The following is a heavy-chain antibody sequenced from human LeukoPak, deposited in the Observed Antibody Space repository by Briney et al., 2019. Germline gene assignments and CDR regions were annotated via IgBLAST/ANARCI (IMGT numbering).Heavy chain of an antibody. D-gene: IGHD4-17*01. CDR1: GFTFSSYA. CDR2: ISYDGTNK. Sequence: GGSLRLSCVASGFTFSSYAMHWVRQAPGKGLEWVAIISYDGTNKYYADSVKGRFTISRDNFKNTLYLQMNSLRAEDTAFYYCSRGDDYGDYWVDYWGQGTLVIVSS. V-gene: IGHV3-30-3*01. J-gene: IGHJ4*02. CDR3: SRGDDYGDYWVDY.